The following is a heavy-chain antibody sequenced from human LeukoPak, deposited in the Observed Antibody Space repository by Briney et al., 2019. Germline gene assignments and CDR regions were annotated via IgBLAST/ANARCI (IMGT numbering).Heavy chain of an antibody. CDR3: ARRGIWDLQIGNLFDP. Sequence: PSETLSLTCRISGDSITTNSYWWGWIRQSPGKGLEWIGSIYSSGNSYYNPSLKSRATISPDTSKNQYSLRLTSVTAADTAVYYCARRGIWDLQIGNLFDPWGQGVLVTVSS. D-gene: IGHD3-16*01. CDR2: IYSSGNS. V-gene: IGHV4-39*01. J-gene: IGHJ5*02. CDR1: GDSITTNSYW.